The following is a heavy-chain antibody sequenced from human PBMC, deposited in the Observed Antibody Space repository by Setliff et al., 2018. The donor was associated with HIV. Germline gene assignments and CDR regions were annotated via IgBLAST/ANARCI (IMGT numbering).Heavy chain of an antibody. D-gene: IGHD3-22*01. CDR3: ARSTYYFDSSGYKYNWFDP. CDR1: GGSIGSGGYY. V-gene: IGHV4-31*03. Sequence: PSETLSLTCTVSGGSIGSGGYYWSWIRQHPGKGLEWIGYIYYSGSTYYNPSFERRLSISVDTSKNQFSLKLSSVTAADTAVYYCARSTYYFDSSGYKYNWFDPWGQGTRVTVSS. J-gene: IGHJ5*02. CDR2: IYYSGST.